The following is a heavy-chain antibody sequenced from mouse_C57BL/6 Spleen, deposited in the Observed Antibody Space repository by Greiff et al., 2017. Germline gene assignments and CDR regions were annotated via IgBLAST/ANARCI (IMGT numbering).Heavy chain of an antibody. V-gene: IGHV14-2*01. CDR1: GFNFTDYY. Sequence: VQLQQPGAELVKPGSSVKLSCTASGFNFTDYYMHWVKQRTEQGLEWIGKIYPSDGETKYAPKFQGKATMTADKSSNTAYLQLSSLTSEDTAVYYCARRTRNGLYVHYWGQGTTLTVSS. CDR3: ARRTRNGLYVHY. J-gene: IGHJ2*01. D-gene: IGHD2-2*01. CDR2: IYPSDGET.